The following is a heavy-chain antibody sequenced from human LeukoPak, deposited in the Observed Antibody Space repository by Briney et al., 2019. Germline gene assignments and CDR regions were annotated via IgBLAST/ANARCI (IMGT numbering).Heavy chain of an antibody. D-gene: IGHD2-15*01. J-gene: IGHJ4*02. Sequence: PGGSLRLSCAASGFTFSSYGMHWVRQAPGKGLEWVAVISYDGSNKYYADSVKGRFTISRENSKNTLYLQMNSLRAEDTAVYYCAKGLYCSGGSCYFDPSYFDYWGQGTLVTVSS. CDR3: AKGLYCSGGSCYFDPSYFDY. CDR2: ISYDGSNK. V-gene: IGHV3-30*18. CDR1: GFTFSSYG.